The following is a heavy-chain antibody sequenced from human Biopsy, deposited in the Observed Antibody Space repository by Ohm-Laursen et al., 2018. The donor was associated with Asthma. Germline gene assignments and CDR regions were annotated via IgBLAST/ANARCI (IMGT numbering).Heavy chain of an antibody. CDR2: IYSGGAS. CDR1: GFAVSRDL. Sequence: SLRLSCTASGFAVSRDLMFWVRQAPGKGLAWVSVIYSGGASHTADSVRGRFTISRDYSKNTLYLQMHSLRAEDTAVYYCARGDSSNWSHYYFDYWGQGTLVTVSS. J-gene: IGHJ4*02. CDR3: ARGDSSNWSHYYFDY. D-gene: IGHD3-22*01. V-gene: IGHV3-53*01.